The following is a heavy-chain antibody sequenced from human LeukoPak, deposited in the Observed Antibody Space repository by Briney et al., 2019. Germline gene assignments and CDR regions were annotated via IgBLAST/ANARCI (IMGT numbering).Heavy chain of an antibody. CDR1: GFTFDDYA. D-gene: IGHD2-21*02. CDR2: ISWNSGSI. V-gene: IGHV3-9*01. Sequence: PGGSLRLSCAASGFTFDDYAMHWVRQAPGKGLEWVSGISWNSGSIGYADSVKGRFTISRDNAKNSLYLQMNSLRAEDTALYYCAKGGYCGGDCYSGWYFDLWGRGTLVTVSS. J-gene: IGHJ2*01. CDR3: AKGGYCGGDCYSGWYFDL.